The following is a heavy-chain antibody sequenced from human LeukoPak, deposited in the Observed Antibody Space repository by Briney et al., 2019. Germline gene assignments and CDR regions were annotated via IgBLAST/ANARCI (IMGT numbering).Heavy chain of an antibody. Sequence: PGGSLRLSCVASGFSFSSYAMNWVRQAPGKGLEWVSGIGASGGVTNYADSVKGRFTISRDNSKNTLYLQMNSLRAENTAVYYCAKDNLAYCGGDCYSEHYYMDVWGKGTTVTVSS. V-gene: IGHV3-23*01. CDR3: AKDNLAYCGGDCYSEHYYMDV. CDR1: GFSFSSYA. J-gene: IGHJ6*03. D-gene: IGHD2-21*01. CDR2: IGASGGVT.